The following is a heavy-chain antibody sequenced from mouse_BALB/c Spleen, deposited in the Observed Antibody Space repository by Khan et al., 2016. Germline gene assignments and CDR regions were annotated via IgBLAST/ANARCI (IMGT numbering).Heavy chain of an antibody. V-gene: IGHV2-6*02. Sequence: QVQLKQSGPGLVAPSQSLSITCTVSGFPLTTYGVHWVRQPPGKGLEWLVLIWSDGSTTYNSALKSRLSISKDNSYSKVFLKMNSLQAEYTAMYYCNRDNRTRGTKGYWYFDVWGAGTTVAVSS. J-gene: IGHJ1*01. CDR3: NRDNRTRGTKGYWYFDV. CDR2: IWSDGST. CDR1: GFPLTTYG. D-gene: IGHD2-14*01.